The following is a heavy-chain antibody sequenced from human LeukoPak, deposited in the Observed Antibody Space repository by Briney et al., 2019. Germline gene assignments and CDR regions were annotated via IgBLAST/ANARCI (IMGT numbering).Heavy chain of an antibody. Sequence: PGGSMRLSCAASGFTFSSYAMHWVRQAPGKGQGYVSAISSNGGSTYYANSVKGRFTISRDNSKNTRYLQMGSLRAEDMSVYYGAIELRFGYSWGEGTLVTVSS. CDR1: GFTFSSYA. CDR3: AIELRFGYS. CDR2: ISSNGGST. J-gene: IGHJ4*02. V-gene: IGHV3-64*01. D-gene: IGHD3-10*01.